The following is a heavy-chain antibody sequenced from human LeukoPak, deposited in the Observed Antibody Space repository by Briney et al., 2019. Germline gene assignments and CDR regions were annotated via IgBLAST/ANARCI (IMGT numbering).Heavy chain of an antibody. J-gene: IGHJ3*02. CDR1: GFTFSSYA. Sequence: GGSLRLSCAASGFTFSSYAMSWARQAPGKGLEWVSSISGSTGSTYYADSVKGRLTISRDNSKNTMYLQMNSLRAEDTAVYYCAKDRDSGYDYDAFDIWGQGTMVTVSS. V-gene: IGHV3-23*01. CDR2: ISGSTGST. D-gene: IGHD5-12*01. CDR3: AKDRDSGYDYDAFDI.